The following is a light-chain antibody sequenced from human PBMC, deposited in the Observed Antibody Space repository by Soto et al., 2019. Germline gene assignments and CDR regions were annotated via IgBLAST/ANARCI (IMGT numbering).Light chain of an antibody. V-gene: IGKV3-15*01. CDR3: QQYNNWPPFT. CDR2: GAS. J-gene: IGKJ5*01. CDR1: QSVSNN. Sequence: ELVMTQSPVTLSVSPGERATLSCRASQSVSNNLAWYQQKPGQAPSLLIYGASTRATGIPARFSGSGSGTEFNLTISSLQSEDFAVYYCQQYNNWPPFTFGQGTRLEIK.